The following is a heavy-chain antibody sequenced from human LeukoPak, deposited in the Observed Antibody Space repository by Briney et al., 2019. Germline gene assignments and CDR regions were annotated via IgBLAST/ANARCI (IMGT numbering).Heavy chain of an antibody. D-gene: IGHD2-15*01. Sequence: AGGSLRLSCAAAGFTFSSYGMHWVRQAPGKGREWGAVIWYDGSNKCYADSVKGRFTISRDNSKNTLDLQMNSLRAEDTAVYYCASEAAHAAFDPWGQGTLVTVSS. CDR2: IWYDGSNK. CDR1: GFTFSSYG. CDR3: ASEAAHAAFDP. V-gene: IGHV3-33*01. J-gene: IGHJ5*02.